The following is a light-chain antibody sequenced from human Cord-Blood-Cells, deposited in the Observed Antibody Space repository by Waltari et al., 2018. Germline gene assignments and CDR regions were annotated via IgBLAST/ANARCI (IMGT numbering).Light chain of an antibody. J-gene: IGKJ2*01. Sequence: DIVMTQSPDSLDVFSGERVTDNCTSSQSVLYSSNNKNYLAWYQQKPGQPPKLLIYWASTRESGVPDRFSGSGSGTDFTLTISSLQAEDVAVYYCQQYYSTPMYTFGQGTKLEIK. CDR1: QSVLYSSNNKNY. CDR3: QQYYSTPMYT. CDR2: WAS. V-gene: IGKV4-1*01.